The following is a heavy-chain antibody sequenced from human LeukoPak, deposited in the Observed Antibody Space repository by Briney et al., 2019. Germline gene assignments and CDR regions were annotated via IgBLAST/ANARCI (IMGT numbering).Heavy chain of an antibody. CDR2: IYYSGST. D-gene: IGHD5-24*01. Sequence: SETLSLTCTVSGGSISSYYWSWIRQPPGKGLEWIGYIYYSGSTNYNPSLKSRVTISVDTSKNQFSLKLSSVTAADTAVYYCARASVATIRGAYYYYMDVWGKGTTVTVSS. CDR3: ARASVATIRGAYYYYMDV. J-gene: IGHJ6*03. CDR1: GGSISSYY. V-gene: IGHV4-59*01.